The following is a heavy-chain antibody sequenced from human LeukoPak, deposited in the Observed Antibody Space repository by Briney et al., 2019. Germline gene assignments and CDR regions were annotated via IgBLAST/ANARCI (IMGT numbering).Heavy chain of an antibody. J-gene: IGHJ5*02. D-gene: IGHD6-19*01. CDR3: ARIPNSAGFPNWFDP. CDR2: ISSSNDYI. Sequence: GGSLRLSCAASGFTFSTSTMNWVRQAPGKGLEWVSSISSSNDYIYYADSVKGRFTISRDNAKNSLYLQMNSLGAEDTAVYYCARIPNSAGFPNWFDPWGQGTLVTVSS. CDR1: GFTFSTST. V-gene: IGHV3-21*01.